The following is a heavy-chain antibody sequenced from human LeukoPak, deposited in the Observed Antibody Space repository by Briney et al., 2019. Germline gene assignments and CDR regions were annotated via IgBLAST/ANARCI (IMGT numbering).Heavy chain of an antibody. CDR2: ISYDGSNK. Sequence: PGGSLRLSCAVSGFTFSSYGMHWVRQAPGKGLEWVAVISYDGSNKYYADSVKGRFTISRDNSKNTLYLQMNSLRAEDTAVYYCAKGYNYYDSSGYWPDFDYWGQGTLVTVSS. J-gene: IGHJ4*02. CDR1: GFTFSSYG. CDR3: AKGYNYYDSSGYWPDFDY. D-gene: IGHD3-22*01. V-gene: IGHV3-30*18.